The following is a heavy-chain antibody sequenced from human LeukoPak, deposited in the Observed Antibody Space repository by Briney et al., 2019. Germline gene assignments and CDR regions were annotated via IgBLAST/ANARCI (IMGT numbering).Heavy chain of an antibody. V-gene: IGHV4-59*01. J-gene: IGHJ4*02. CDR3: ARPPSDTRRDGYNLDS. CDR2: ISYSGRT. CDR1: GVSICTYY. D-gene: IGHD5-24*01. Sequence: SETLSLTRTVSGVSICTYYWRCIPQPPGKGLECIGDISYSGRTHYTPSLKSRVTISVDTSKNQFSLKLTSVTAADTAMYYCARPPSDTRRDGYNLDSWGQGTLVTVSS.